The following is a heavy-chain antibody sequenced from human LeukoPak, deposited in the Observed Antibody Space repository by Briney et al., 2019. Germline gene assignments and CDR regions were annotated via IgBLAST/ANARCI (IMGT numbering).Heavy chain of an antibody. D-gene: IGHD3-10*01. V-gene: IGHV4-31*03. CDR3: AREFAMVQGVIYFDY. Sequence: PSETLSLTCTVSGGSISSGGYYWSWIRQHPGKGLEWIGYIYYSGSTYYNPSLKSRVTISVDTSKNQFSLKLSSVTAADTAVYYCAREFAMVQGVIYFDYWGQGTLVTVSS. J-gene: IGHJ4*02. CDR2: IYYSGST. CDR1: GGSISSGGYY.